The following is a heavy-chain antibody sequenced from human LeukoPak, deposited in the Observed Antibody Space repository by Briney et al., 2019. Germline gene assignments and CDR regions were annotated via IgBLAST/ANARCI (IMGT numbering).Heavy chain of an antibody. V-gene: IGHV4-39*07. CDR2: IYYSGST. D-gene: IGHD5-24*01. CDR3: ARPKMATILGAFDI. Sequence: PSETLSLTCTVSGGSISSSSYYWGWIRQPPGKGLEWIGSIYYSGSTYYNPSLKSRVTTSVDTSKNQFSLKLSSVTAADTAVYYCARPKMATILGAFDIWGQGTMVTVSS. CDR1: GGSISSSSYY. J-gene: IGHJ3*02.